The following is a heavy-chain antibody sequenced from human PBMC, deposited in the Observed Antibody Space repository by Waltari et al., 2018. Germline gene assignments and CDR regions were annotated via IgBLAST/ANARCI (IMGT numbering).Heavy chain of an antibody. CDR3: ARDPYSGSYDLRY. D-gene: IGHD1-26*01. Sequence: QVQLVQSGAEVKKPGSSVKVSCKASGGTFSSYAISWVRQAPGQGLEWMGRIIPSFGTANYAQKFQGRVTMTADKSTSTAYMELSSLRSEDTAVYYCARDPYSGSYDLRYWGQGTLVTVSS. CDR2: IIPSFGTA. V-gene: IGHV1-69*13. J-gene: IGHJ4*02. CDR1: GGTFSSYA.